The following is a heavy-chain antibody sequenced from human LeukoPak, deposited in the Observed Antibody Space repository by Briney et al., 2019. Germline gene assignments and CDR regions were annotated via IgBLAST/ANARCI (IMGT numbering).Heavy chain of an antibody. D-gene: IGHD6-25*01. Sequence: SETLSLTCTVSGGSISGFYWSWIRQSPGKGLEWIGNIYYSGSTKYNPSLKSRVTISVDTSKNQFSLKRTSVSSEDTAVYYCARGRGYADYWGQGALVTVSS. V-gene: IGHV4-59*01. CDR1: GGSISGFY. J-gene: IGHJ4*02. CDR2: IYYSGST. CDR3: ARGRGYADY.